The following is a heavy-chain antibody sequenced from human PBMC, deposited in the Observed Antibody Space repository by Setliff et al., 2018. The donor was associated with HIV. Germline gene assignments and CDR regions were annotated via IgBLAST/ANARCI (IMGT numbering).Heavy chain of an antibody. CDR2: IYYSGST. Sequence: SETLSLTCTVSGGSISNSRYYWSWNRQPPGKGLEWIGSIYYSGSTYYNPSLKSRVTIPVDTSKNQFSLKLSSVTAADAAAYYCASRVYYYDSSGYLREEGFDPWGQGTLVTVSS. V-gene: IGHV4-39*01. J-gene: IGHJ5*02. CDR3: ASRVYYYDSSGYLREEGFDP. CDR1: GGSISNSRYY. D-gene: IGHD3-22*01.